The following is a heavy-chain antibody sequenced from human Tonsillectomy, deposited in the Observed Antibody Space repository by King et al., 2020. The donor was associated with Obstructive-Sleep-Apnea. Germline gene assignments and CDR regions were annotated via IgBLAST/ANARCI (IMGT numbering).Heavy chain of an antibody. J-gene: IGHJ4*02. Sequence: QLQESGPGLVKPSETLSLTCTVSGGSISSSDYYWGWIRQPPGKGLELIGSIYYSGSTYYNPSLKSRVTISLVTSKNHFSLRLSSVTAADTAVYYCVREDYGDFECAYWGQGTLVTVSS. CDR3: VREDYGDFECAY. V-gene: IGHV4-39*07. CDR2: IYYSGST. CDR1: GGSISSSDYY. D-gene: IGHD4-17*01.